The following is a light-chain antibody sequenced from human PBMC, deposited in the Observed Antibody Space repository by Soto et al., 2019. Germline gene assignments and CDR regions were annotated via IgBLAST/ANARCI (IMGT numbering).Light chain of an antibody. CDR1: SGHSSYA. Sequence: QPVLTQSPCASASLGASVNLTCTLSSGHSSYAIAWHQQQPEKGPRYLMKLNSAGSHSKGDGIPDRFSSSSSGAERYLTISSLQSEDDADYYCQTWGTGIVLFGGGTKLTVL. V-gene: IGLV4-69*01. J-gene: IGLJ2*01. CDR3: QTWGTGIVL. CDR2: LNSAGSH.